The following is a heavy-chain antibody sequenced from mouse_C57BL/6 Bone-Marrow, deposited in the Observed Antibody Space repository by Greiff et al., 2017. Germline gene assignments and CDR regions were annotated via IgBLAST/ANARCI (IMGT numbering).Heavy chain of an antibody. D-gene: IGHD2-5*01. CDR1: GFTFSSYA. CDR2: ISSGGDYI. V-gene: IGHV5-9-1*02. J-gene: IGHJ2*01. Sequence: EVKLMESGEGLVKPGGSLKLSCAASGFTFSSYAMSWVRQTPEKRLEWVAYISSGGDYIYYADTVKGRFTISRDNARNTLYLQMSSLKSEDTAMYYCTRDRRLYYSNYFDYWGQGTTLTVSS. CDR3: TRDRRLYYSNYFDY.